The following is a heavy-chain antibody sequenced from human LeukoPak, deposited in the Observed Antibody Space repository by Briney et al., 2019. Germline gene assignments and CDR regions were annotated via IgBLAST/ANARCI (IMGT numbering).Heavy chain of an antibody. CDR1: GYTFTGYY. J-gene: IGHJ4*02. D-gene: IGHD1-26*01. Sequence: GASVKVSCKASGYTFTGYYMHWVRQAPGQGLEWMGWINPNSGGTNYAQKFQGRVTMTRDTSISTAHMELSRLRSDDTAVYYCASLFARGSYYAHYWGQGTLVTVSS. CDR3: ASLFARGSYYAHY. CDR2: INPNSGGT. V-gene: IGHV1-2*02.